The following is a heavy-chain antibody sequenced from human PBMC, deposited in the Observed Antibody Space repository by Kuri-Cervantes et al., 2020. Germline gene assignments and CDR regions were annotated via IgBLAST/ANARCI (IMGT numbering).Heavy chain of an antibody. J-gene: IGHJ4*02. Sequence: GGSLRLSFAASGFTFRSYWMSWVRQAPGKGLEWVANIKTDGSEKNYVDSVKGRFTISRDNAKNSPYLQMNSLRAEDTAVYYCTRGEGGITAGGVPLDWGRGTLVTVSS. D-gene: IGHD6-13*01. CDR1: GFTFRSYW. V-gene: IGHV3-7*01. CDR3: TRGEGGITAGGVPLD. CDR2: IKTDGSEK.